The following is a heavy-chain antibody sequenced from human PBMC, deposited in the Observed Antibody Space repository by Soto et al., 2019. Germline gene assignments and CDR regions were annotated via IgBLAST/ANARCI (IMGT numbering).Heavy chain of an antibody. CDR3: ARDRVDIGVVPANPYYGMDV. CDR2: ISSSGSTI. CDR1: GFTFSSYE. J-gene: IGHJ6*02. Sequence: GGSLRLSCAASGFTFSSYEMNWVRQAPGKGLEWVSYISSSGSTIYYADSVKGRFTISRDNAKNSLYLQMNSLRAEDTAVYYCARDRVDIGVVPANPYYGMDVWGQGTTVTVSS. V-gene: IGHV3-48*03. D-gene: IGHD2-2*01.